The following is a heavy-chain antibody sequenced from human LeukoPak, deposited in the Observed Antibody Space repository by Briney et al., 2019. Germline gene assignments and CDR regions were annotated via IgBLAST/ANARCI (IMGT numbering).Heavy chain of an antibody. V-gene: IGHV5-51*01. CDR1: GYRFNAYW. CDR3: ARPNITSYYDSRGYDAFDV. Sequence: PGESLKISCQGSGYRFNAYWIAWVRQMPGKGLEWMGIIYSPSFQGQVTISADKSVRTAYLQWSSLKASDTAMYYCARPNITSYYDSRGYDAFDVWGQGTMVTVSS. CDR2: I. J-gene: IGHJ3*01. D-gene: IGHD3-22*01.